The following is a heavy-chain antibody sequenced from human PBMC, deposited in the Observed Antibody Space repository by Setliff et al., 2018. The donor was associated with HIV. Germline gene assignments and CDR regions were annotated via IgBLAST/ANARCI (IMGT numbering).Heavy chain of an antibody. Sequence: SETLSLTCTVSGGSISSGSYYWSWIRQPAGKGLEWIGRIYTSGSTNYNPSLKSRVTISVDTSKNQFSLKLSSVTAAGTAVYYCARDREDDGDYVAFDIWGQGTMVTVSS. J-gene: IGHJ3*02. CDR1: GGSISSGSYY. V-gene: IGHV4-61*02. CDR3: ARDREDDGDYVAFDI. D-gene: IGHD4-17*01. CDR2: IYTSGST.